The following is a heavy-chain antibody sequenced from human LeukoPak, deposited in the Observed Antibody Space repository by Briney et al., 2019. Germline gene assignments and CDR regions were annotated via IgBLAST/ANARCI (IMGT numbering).Heavy chain of an antibody. Sequence: PWETLSLTCTVSGGSISSHYWSWFRQTPGERPEWIAFIYYSGTTNYNPSLKGRVTISIDSSKNQFSLKLGSVTAADTAIYYCARGTGFYDSSGHYYWGYFDSWGQGTLVPVSS. D-gene: IGHD3-22*01. CDR2: IYYSGTT. CDR1: GGSISSHY. J-gene: IGHJ4*02. V-gene: IGHV4-59*11. CDR3: ARGTGFYDSSGHYYWGYFDS.